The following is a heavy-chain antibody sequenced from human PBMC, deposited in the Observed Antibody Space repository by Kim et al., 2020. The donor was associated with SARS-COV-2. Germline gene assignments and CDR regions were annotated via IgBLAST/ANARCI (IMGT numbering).Heavy chain of an antibody. CDR2: TA. J-gene: IGHJ4*02. D-gene: IGHD6-6*01. CDR3: SIAARPHLDY. V-gene: IGHV1-69*01. Sequence: TANYAPKFQGRVTITADESTSTAYMELSSLRSEDTAVYYCSIAARPHLDYWGQGTLVTVSS.